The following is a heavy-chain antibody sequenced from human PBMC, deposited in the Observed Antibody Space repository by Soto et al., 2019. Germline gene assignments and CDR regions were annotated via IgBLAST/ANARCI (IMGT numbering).Heavy chain of an antibody. V-gene: IGHV5-51*01. CDR1: GYSFTSYW. D-gene: IGHD5-18*01. CDR2: IYPGDSDT. J-gene: IGHJ6*02. Sequence: GESLKISCKGSGYSFTSYWIGWVRQMPGKGLEWMGIIYPGDSDTRYSPSFQGQVTISADKSISTAYLQWSSLKASDTAMYYCASVWWLGWRRDTAMVMSPYYYYGMDVWGQGTTVTVSS. CDR3: ASVWWLGWRRDTAMVMSPYYYYGMDV.